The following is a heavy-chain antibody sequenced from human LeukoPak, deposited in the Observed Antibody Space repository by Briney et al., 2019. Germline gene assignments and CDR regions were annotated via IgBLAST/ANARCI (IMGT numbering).Heavy chain of an antibody. CDR1: GGSISSYY. Sequence: SETLSLTCTVSGGSISSYYWSWIRQPPGKGLEWIGYLYYSGSTNYNPSLKSRVTISVDTSKNQFSLKLSSVTAADTAVYYCARDKGNYDGFDPWGQGTLVTVSS. J-gene: IGHJ5*02. CDR2: LYYSGST. D-gene: IGHD1-7*01. V-gene: IGHV4-59*01. CDR3: ARDKGNYDGFDP.